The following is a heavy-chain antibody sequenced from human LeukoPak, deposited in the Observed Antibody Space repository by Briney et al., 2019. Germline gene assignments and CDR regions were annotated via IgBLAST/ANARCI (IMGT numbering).Heavy chain of an antibody. V-gene: IGHV3-74*01. Sequence: PGGSLRLSCAASGFTFSSYGMHWVRQAPGKGLVWVSRVNSDGSTTNYADSVKGRFTISRDNAENTLYMRMNSLRPEDTAVYYCARGYYSSSRFDSWGQGTPVTVSS. J-gene: IGHJ4*02. CDR1: GFTFSSYG. CDR3: ARGYYSSSRFDS. CDR2: VNSDGSTT. D-gene: IGHD6-13*01.